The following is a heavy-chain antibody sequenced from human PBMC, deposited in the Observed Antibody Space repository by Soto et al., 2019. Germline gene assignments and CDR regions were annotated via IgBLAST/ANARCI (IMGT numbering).Heavy chain of an antibody. D-gene: IGHD6-13*01. CDR1: GGTFSSYA. Sequence: SVKVSCKASGGTFSSYAISWVRQAPGQGLEWMGGIIPIFGTANYAQKFQGRVTITADESTSTAYMELSSLRSEDTAVYYCARSKIAAAGTDWFDHWGKGTLVTV. CDR2: IIPIFGTA. V-gene: IGHV1-69*13. CDR3: ARSKIAAAGTDWFDH. J-gene: IGHJ5*02.